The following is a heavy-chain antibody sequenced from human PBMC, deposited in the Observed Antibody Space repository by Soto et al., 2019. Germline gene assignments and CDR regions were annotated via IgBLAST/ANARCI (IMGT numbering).Heavy chain of an antibody. D-gene: IGHD2-21*02. CDR1: GFTFSSYA. J-gene: IGHJ4*02. CDR2: ISDTGVGT. CDR3: AKNVTSTAFGY. V-gene: IGHV3-23*01. Sequence: EVQLLESGGGLVQPGGSLRLSCADSGFTFSSYAVSWVRQAPGKGLEWVSSISDTGVGTYYGDSVKGRFTISRDNSKNTLYLQMNCLSAEDTAVYYCAKNVTSTAFGYWGQGTRVTVSS.